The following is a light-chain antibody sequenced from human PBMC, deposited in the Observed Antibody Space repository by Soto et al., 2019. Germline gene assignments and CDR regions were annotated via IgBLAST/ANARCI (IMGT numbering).Light chain of an antibody. J-gene: IGKJ1*01. V-gene: IGKV1-5*01. CDR1: ESIRTW. CDR3: QQYNNYPRT. CDR2: DAS. Sequence: IQMTQSPSTLSGSVGDRVTITCRASESIRTWLAWYQHKPGKAPKFLIYDASSLESGVPSRFSGSGSGTEFTLTISNLQPDDFATYFCQQYNNYPRTFGQGTKVDIK.